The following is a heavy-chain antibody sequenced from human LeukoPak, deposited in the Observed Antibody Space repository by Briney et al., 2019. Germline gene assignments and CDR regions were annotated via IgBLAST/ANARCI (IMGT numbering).Heavy chain of an antibody. D-gene: IGHD2-15*01. J-gene: IGHJ6*02. CDR1: GFTLNSYA. V-gene: IGHV3-23*01. CDR3: AKGRGWFYGMDV. CDR2: LSGSGGST. Sequence: GGSLRLSCAPSGFTLNSYAMNWVREAPGKGLEWVSRLSGSGGSTYSAHSVQGRFTVSRDNSKNTLYLQMNSLRAEDTAVYYCAKGRGWFYGMDVWGQGTTVTVSS.